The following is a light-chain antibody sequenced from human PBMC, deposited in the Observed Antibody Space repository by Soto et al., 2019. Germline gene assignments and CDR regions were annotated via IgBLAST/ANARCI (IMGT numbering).Light chain of an antibody. CDR2: DNN. Sequence: QSALTQPPSVSAAPGQKVTISCSGSSSNIGNNYVSWYQQLPGTAPKLLIYDNNKRPSGIPDRFSGSKSSTSATLGITGLQTGDEADYYCGTWDSSLSAVVFGGGTQLTVL. J-gene: IGLJ2*01. CDR3: GTWDSSLSAVV. CDR1: SSNIGNNY. V-gene: IGLV1-51*01.